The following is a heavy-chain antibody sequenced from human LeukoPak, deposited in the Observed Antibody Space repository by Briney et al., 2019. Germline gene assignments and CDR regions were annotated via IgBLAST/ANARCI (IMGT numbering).Heavy chain of an antibody. V-gene: IGHV3-30*03. CDR3: TSYRAEYFQH. CDR2: ISYDVSNK. CDR1: GFTFSTYG. Sequence: PGGSLRLSCAASGFTFSTYGMHWVRQAPGKGLEWVAVISYDVSNKYYADSVKGRFTISRDNAKNSLYLQMNSLRAEDTAVYYCTSYRAEYFQHWGQGTLVTVSS. J-gene: IGHJ1*01.